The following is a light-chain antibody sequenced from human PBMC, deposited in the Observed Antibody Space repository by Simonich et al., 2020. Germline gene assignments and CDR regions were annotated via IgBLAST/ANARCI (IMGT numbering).Light chain of an antibody. CDR2: DDS. CDR3: QVWDSSSDVV. V-gene: IGLV3-21*03. CDR1: NIGSKS. Sequence: SYVLTQPPSVSVAPGKTARITCGGNNIGSKSVHWYQQKPGQAPVLDVYDDSDRPSGIPGRFSGSNSGNTATLTISRVEAGDEADYYCQVWDSSSDVVFGGGTKLTVL. J-gene: IGLJ2*01.